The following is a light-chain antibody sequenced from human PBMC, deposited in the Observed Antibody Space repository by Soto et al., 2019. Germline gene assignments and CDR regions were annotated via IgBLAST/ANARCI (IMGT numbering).Light chain of an antibody. V-gene: IGKV3-20*01. CDR2: GAS. J-gene: IGKJ2*01. CDR3: QQYGSSPPFT. CDR1: QSVSSTY. Sequence: EIVLTQSPGTLSLSPGERATLSCRASQSVSSTYLAWYQQNPGQAPRLLIYGASSRAAGIPDRFSGSGSGTDFTLTIIRLEPEDFAVYYCQQYGSSPPFTFGRGTKLDI.